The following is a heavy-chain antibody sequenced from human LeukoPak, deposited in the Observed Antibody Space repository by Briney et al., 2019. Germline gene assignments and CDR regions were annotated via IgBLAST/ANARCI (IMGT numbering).Heavy chain of an antibody. D-gene: IGHD3-22*01. CDR2: IYYSGST. CDR3: ASAGRGGYYDSSGYAFDI. Sequence: PSETLSLTCTVSGGSISSYYWSWIRQPPGKGLEWIGYIYYSGSTNYNPSLKSRVTISVDTSKNQFSLKLSSVTAADTAVYYCASAGRGGYYDSSGYAFDIGGQGTMVTVSS. J-gene: IGHJ3*02. V-gene: IGHV4-59*08. CDR1: GGSISSYY.